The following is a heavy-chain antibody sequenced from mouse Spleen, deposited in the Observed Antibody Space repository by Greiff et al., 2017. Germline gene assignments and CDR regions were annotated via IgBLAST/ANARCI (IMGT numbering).Heavy chain of an antibody. Sequence: VQLQQSGTVLARPGASVKMSCKTSGYTFTSYWMHWVKQRPGQGLEWIGAIYPGNSDTSYNQKFKGKAKLTAVTSASTAYMELSSLTNEDSAVYYCTIYDYDDYYAMDYWGQGTSVTVSS. CDR3: TIYDYDDYYAMDY. J-gene: IGHJ4*01. D-gene: IGHD2-4*01. CDR2: IYPGNSDT. CDR1: GYTFTSYW. V-gene: IGHV1-5*01.